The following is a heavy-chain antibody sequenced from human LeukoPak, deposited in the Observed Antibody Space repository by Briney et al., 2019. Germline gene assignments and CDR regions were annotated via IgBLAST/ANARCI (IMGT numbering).Heavy chain of an antibody. Sequence: GGSLRLSCAASGFTFSSYAMHWVRQAPGKGLEWVAVISYDGSNKYYADSVKGRFTISRDNSKNTLYLQMNSLRAEDTAVYYCARGGGRYSSSWEIDYWGQGTLVTVSS. CDR1: GFTFSSYA. CDR3: ARGGGRYSSSWEIDY. V-gene: IGHV3-30*04. J-gene: IGHJ4*02. CDR2: ISYDGSNK. D-gene: IGHD6-13*01.